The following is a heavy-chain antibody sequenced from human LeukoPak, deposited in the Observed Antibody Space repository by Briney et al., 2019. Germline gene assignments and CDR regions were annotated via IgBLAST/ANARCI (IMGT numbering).Heavy chain of an antibody. D-gene: IGHD2-2*01. CDR3: ARGSEYCSSTSCSQGTFDY. CDR2: IIPIFGTA. V-gene: IGHV1-69*13. CDR1: GGTFSSYA. Sequence: SVKVSCKASGGTFSSYAISWVRQAPGQGLEWMGGIIPIFGTANYAQKFQGRVTITADESTSTAYMELSSLRSEDTAVYYCARGSEYCSSTSCSQGTFDYWGQGTLVTVSS. J-gene: IGHJ4*02.